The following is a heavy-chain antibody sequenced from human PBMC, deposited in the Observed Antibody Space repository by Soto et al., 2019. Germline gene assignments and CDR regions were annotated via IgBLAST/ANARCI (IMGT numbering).Heavy chain of an antibody. Sequence: GXSLELACAASGYTFDDYAMHCVRQAPFKGLEWVSVISWNSGSIGYADSVKGRFTISRDNAKNSLYLQMNSLRAEDTALYYCAKDISDFWSGPIFDYWGQGTLVTVSS. D-gene: IGHD3-3*01. V-gene: IGHV3-9*01. CDR3: AKDISDFWSGPIFDY. CDR1: GYTFDDYA. CDR2: ISWNSGSI. J-gene: IGHJ4*02.